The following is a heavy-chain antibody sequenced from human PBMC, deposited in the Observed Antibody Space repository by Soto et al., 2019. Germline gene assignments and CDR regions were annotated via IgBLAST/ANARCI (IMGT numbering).Heavy chain of an antibody. D-gene: IGHD6-13*01. V-gene: IGHV1-69*01. Sequence: QVLLVQSSAEVKNPGSSGNVSCKASGGTFTSTAFSWVRQAPGQGLEWMGRIIPVLGTPNYTQKFQARLTVTADASTTTVHMELCSLRSDDTAVYYCASSAGLDHLLNYYGLNVWGQGTTVTVSS. CDR1: GGTFTSTA. CDR2: IIPVLGTP. J-gene: IGHJ6*02. CDR3: ASSAGLDHLLNYYGLNV.